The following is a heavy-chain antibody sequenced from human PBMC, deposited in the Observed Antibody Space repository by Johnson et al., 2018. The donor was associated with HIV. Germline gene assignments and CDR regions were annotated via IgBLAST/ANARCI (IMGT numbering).Heavy chain of an antibody. CDR3: AKDLPSGWDGGDAFDI. J-gene: IGHJ3*02. CDR1: GFTVSSNY. V-gene: IGHV3-66*03. Sequence: VQLVESGGGLIQPGGSLRLSCAASGFTVSSNYMSWVRQAPWKGLEWVSVIYTGGTTYYADSVKGRFTISRDNSKNTLYLQMNSLRPEDTAVYYCAKDLPSGWDGGDAFDIWGQGTMVIVSS. CDR2: IYTGGTT. D-gene: IGHD6-19*01.